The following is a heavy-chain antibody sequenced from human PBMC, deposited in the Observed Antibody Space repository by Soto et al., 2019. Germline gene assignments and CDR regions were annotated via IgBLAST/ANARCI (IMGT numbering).Heavy chain of an antibody. V-gene: IGHV4-4*09. CDR1: GGSMDGYY. CDR2: IYFSGST. Sequence: PSETLSLTXTVSGGSMDGYYWSWIRQTPGQGLEWVGYIYFSGSTKYNPSLQSRLTISLDRSKRQFSMTLSSVTAADTAVYYCARSVATPGTNIDFWGQGTLVTVSS. CDR3: ARSVATPGTNIDF. J-gene: IGHJ4*02. D-gene: IGHD6-13*01.